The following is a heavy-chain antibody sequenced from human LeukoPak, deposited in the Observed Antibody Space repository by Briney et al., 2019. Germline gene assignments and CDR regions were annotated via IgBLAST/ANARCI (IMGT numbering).Heavy chain of an antibody. Sequence: GASVKVSCKASGYTFTSYYMHWVRQAPGQGLEWMGIINPSGGSTSYAQKFQGRVTMTRDMSTSTVYMELSSLRSEDTAVYYCARRMSYCSGGSCYYYYMDVWGKGTTVTVSS. V-gene: IGHV1-46*01. J-gene: IGHJ6*03. CDR3: ARRMSYCSGGSCYYYYMDV. CDR2: INPSGGST. CDR1: GYTFTSYY. D-gene: IGHD2-15*01.